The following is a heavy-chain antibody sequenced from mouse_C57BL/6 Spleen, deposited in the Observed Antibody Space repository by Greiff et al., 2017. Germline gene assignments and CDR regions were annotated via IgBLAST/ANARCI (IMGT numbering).Heavy chain of an antibody. J-gene: IGHJ3*01. CDR3: ARRDGNYGAFAY. CDR1: GFTFSDYG. D-gene: IGHD2-1*01. Sequence: EVKLMESGGGLVQPGGSLKLSCAASGFTFSDYGMAWVRQAPRKGPEWVAFISNLAYSIYYADTVTGRFTISRENAKNTLYLEMSSLRSEDTAMYYCARRDGNYGAFAYWGQGTLVTVSA. CDR2: ISNLAYSI. V-gene: IGHV5-15*01.